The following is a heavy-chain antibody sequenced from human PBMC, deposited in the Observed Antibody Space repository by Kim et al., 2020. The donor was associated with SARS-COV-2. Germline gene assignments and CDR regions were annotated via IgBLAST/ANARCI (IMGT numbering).Heavy chain of an antibody. D-gene: IGHD2-8*01. CDR2: IYSGGSA. CDR3: GRGMTGLTPLYYSSMDV. V-gene: IGHV3-53*01. CDR1: GFSVSDNY. J-gene: IGHJ6*03. Sequence: GGSLRLSCAASGFSVSDNYMRWVRQAPGKGLEWVSLIYSGGSAYYAASAKGRRTISRHNTKNTLYLQMNSLITDDTAAYFCGRGMTGLTPLYYSSMDVW.